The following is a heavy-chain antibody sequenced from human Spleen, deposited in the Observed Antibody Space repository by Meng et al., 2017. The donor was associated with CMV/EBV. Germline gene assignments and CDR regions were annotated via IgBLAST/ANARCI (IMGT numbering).Heavy chain of an antibody. CDR2: IYYSGST. CDR1: GGSILSRTYS. D-gene: IGHD3-22*01. J-gene: IGHJ4*02. Sequence: LPLPESAPRLVKPSSPLSLPSTFSGGSILSRTYSLGWIPHPPGTALHCLGSIYYSGSTYYNPSLKSRVTISVDTSKNQFSLKLSSVTAADTAVYYCARGREKDYYDSSGYWGYWGQGALVTVSS. CDR3: ARGREKDYYDSSGYWGY. V-gene: IGHV4-39*07.